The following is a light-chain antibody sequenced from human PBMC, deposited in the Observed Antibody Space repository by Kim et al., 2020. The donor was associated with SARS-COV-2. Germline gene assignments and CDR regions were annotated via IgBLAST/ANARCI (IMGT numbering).Light chain of an antibody. Sequence: SSELTQDPAVSVALGQTVRITCQGDSLRSYYASWYQQKPEQAPVLVIYGKNNRPSGIPDRFSGSSSGNTASLTITGAQAEDEADYYCNSRDSSGNHQVFGGGTKLTVL. CDR3: NSRDSSGNHQV. J-gene: IGLJ2*01. CDR1: SLRSYY. CDR2: GKN. V-gene: IGLV3-19*01.